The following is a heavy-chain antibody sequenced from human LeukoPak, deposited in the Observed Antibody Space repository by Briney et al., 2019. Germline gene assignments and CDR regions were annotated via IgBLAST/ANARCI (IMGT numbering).Heavy chain of an antibody. D-gene: IGHD2-2*01. CDR2: IYYSGST. V-gene: IGHV4-59*08. J-gene: IGHJ4*02. CDR1: GGSISSYY. Sequence: SETLSLTCTVSGGSISSYYWSWIRQPPGKGLEWIGYIYYSGSTNYNPSLKSRVTISVDTSKSQFSLKLSSVTAADTAVYYCASRYCSSTSRYPQFDYWGQGTLVTVSS. CDR3: ASRYCSSTSRYPQFDY.